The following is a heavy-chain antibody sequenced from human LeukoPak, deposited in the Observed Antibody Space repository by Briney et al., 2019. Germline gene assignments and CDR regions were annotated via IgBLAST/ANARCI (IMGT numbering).Heavy chain of an antibody. CDR2: IYHTGTT. D-gene: IGHD3-9*01. V-gene: IGHV4-38-2*02. J-gene: IGHJ4*02. CDR1: GFSIGDNYY. CDR3: ARNRYFDWLEFDY. Sequence: SETLSLTCTVSGFSIGDNYYWGWIRQPPGKGLEWIGNIYHTGTTYYNPSLKSRVTISIDTSKNQFSLRLSSVTAADTAVYFCARNRYFDWLEFDYWGQGILVTVSS.